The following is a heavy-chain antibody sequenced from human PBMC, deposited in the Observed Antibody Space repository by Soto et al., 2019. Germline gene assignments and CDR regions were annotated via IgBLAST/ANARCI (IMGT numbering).Heavy chain of an antibody. Sequence: EVVLVESGGSVVRPGGSLRLSCGASGFIFDDFSLSWVRQFPGKGLEWVAGINWDGSNEGYEESVKGRFTISRDNAKNSLYLQMSSLRADDTALYFCARDGRAAGPLGFWGQGTLVTVSS. CDR1: GFIFDDFS. CDR2: INWDGSNE. V-gene: IGHV3-20*04. D-gene: IGHD6-13*01. CDR3: ARDGRAAGPLGF. J-gene: IGHJ4*02.